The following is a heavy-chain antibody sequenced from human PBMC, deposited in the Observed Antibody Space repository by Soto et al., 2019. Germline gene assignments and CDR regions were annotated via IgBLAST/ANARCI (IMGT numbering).Heavy chain of an antibody. CDR2: IYQSLSI. D-gene: IGHD2-15*01. J-gene: IGHJ4*02. V-gene: IGHV4-34*01. CDR3: ARHGGYYFDY. CDR1: SGSFSGYY. Sequence: QVQLQQWGAGLLKTSETLSLTCAVYSGSFSGYYWRWIRQPPGKGLEWIGEIYQSLSIIYNPSLESRVTVSGVSSKNQFSLKLTSVTAADTAVYYCARHGGYYFDYWGQGTLVTVSS.